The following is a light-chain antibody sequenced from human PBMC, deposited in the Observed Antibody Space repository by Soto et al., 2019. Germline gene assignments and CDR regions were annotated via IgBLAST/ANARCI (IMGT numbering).Light chain of an antibody. CDR2: DTS. Sequence: EIVLTQSPGTLSFSPGERATLSCTASQSLSSNFLAWYQQKPGQAPRLLIYDTSSRATGIPARFSGSGSGTEFTLTISSLQSEDSAVYYCQQHNTWPAEITFGQGTRLEIK. CDR1: QSLSSN. J-gene: IGKJ5*01. CDR3: QQHNTWPAEIT. V-gene: IGKV3D-15*01.